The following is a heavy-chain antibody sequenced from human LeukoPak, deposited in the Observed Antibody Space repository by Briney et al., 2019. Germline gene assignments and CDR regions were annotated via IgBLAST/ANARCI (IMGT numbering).Heavy chain of an antibody. CDR3: ARDPAVGYDNLGFDY. J-gene: IGHJ4*02. CDR2: INPNSGGT. D-gene: IGHD3-22*01. V-gene: IGHV1-2*02. CDR1: GYTFTGYY. Sequence: ASLKVSCKASGYTFTGYYMHWVRQAPGQGLEWMGWINPNSGGTNYAQKFQGRVTMTRDTSINTAYMDLSRLKSDDTAVYYCARDPAVGYDNLGFDYWGQGTLVTVSS.